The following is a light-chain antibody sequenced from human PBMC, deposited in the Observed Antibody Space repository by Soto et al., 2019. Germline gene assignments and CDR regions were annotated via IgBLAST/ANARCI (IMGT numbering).Light chain of an antibody. J-gene: IGLJ7*01. CDR1: SSDVGDYKY. Sequence: QSALTQPRSVSGSPGQSVTISCTGTSSDVGDYKYVSWYQQHPGKAPKLMIYDVTKRPSGVPDRFSGSKSGNTASLTISGLQAEDEADYYCCSYAGSYTYVFGTGTQLTVL. V-gene: IGLV2-11*01. CDR2: DVT. CDR3: CSYAGSYTYV.